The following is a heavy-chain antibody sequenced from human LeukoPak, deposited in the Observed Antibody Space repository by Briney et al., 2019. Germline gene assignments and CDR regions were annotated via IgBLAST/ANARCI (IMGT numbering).Heavy chain of an antibody. D-gene: IGHD3-22*01. Sequence: ASVKVSCKASGGTFSSYAISWVRQAPGQGLEWMGWINPNSGGTNYAQKFQGRVTMTRDTSISTAYMELSRLRSDDTAVYYCARDVNYYDSSGYPRDWGQGTLVTVSS. J-gene: IGHJ4*02. CDR2: INPNSGGT. CDR1: GGTFSSYA. V-gene: IGHV1-2*02. CDR3: ARDVNYYDSSGYPRD.